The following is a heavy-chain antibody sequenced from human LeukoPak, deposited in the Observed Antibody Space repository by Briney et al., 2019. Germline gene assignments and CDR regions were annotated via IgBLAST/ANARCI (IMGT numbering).Heavy chain of an antibody. D-gene: IGHD3-22*01. V-gene: IGHV3-21*01. CDR2: ITPTSSYI. CDR3: ARLRRNNDNSGYYYYYDY. CDR1: GLTFSSYS. J-gene: IGHJ4*02. Sequence: GGSLRLSCAASGLTFSSYSFNWVRQAPGKGLEWVSSITPTSSYIYYADSVKGRFTISRDNTKNSLYLQMNSLRAEDTAVYYCARLRRNNDNSGYYYYYDYWGQGTLVTVSS.